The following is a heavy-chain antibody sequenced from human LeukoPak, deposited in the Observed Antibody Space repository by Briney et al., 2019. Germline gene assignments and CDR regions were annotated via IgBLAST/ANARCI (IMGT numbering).Heavy chain of an antibody. D-gene: IGHD6-13*01. CDR3: ARDSSSWGSLNWFDP. V-gene: IGHV1-69*13. CDR2: IIPIFGTA. Sequence: SVKVSCKASGGTFSSYAISWVRQAPGQGLEWMGGIIPIFGTANYAQKFQGRVTITADESTSTAYMELTRLRSDDTAVYYCARDSSSWGSLNWFDPWGQGTLVTVSS. CDR1: GGTFSSYA. J-gene: IGHJ5*02.